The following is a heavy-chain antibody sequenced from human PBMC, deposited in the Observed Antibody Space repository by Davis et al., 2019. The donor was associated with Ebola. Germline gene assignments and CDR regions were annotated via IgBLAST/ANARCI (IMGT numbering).Heavy chain of an antibody. CDR3: ARVGDHIWGSYFDY. Sequence: PSETLSLTCTVSDGSISSDYWSWIRQPPGKGLEWMGYISSSGSSNYNPSLKSRVSMSIATSKNQISLELRSVTAADTATYYCARVGDHIWGSYFDYWGQGTLVTVSS. D-gene: IGHD3-16*01. CDR2: ISSSGSS. CDR1: DGSISSDY. J-gene: IGHJ4*02. V-gene: IGHV4-59*01.